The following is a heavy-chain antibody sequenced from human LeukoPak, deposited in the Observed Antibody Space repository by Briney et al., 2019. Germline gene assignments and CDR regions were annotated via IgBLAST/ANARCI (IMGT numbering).Heavy chain of an antibody. V-gene: IGHV1-2*06. J-gene: IGHJ5*02. Sequence: GASVKVSCKASGYTFTGYYMHWVRQAPGQGLEWMGQINPNSGGTNYAQKFQGRVTMTRDTSISTAYMELSRLRSDDRAVYYCARDHRTVAVAGTRGGRRFDPWGEGTLVTVSS. D-gene: IGHD6-19*01. CDR2: INPNSGGT. CDR3: ARDHRTVAVAGTRGGRRFDP. CDR1: GYTFTGYY.